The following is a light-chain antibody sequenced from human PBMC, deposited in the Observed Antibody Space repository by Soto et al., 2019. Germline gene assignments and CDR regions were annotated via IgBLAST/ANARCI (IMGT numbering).Light chain of an antibody. J-gene: IGLJ1*01. CDR2: EGS. CDR3: CSYAGSSTYG. Sequence: QSALTQPASVSGSPGQSITISCTGTSSDVGSYNLVSWYQQHPGKAPKLMIYEGSKRPSGVSHRFSGSKSGNTASLTISGLQAEDEADYYCCSYAGSSTYGFGTGTKLTVL. V-gene: IGLV2-23*01. CDR1: SSDVGSYNL.